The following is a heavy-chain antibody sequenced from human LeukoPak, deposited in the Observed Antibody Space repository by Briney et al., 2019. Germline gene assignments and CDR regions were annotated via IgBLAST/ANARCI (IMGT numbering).Heavy chain of an antibody. Sequence: ASVKVSCKASGYTFTSYGISWVRQAPGQGLEWMGWISAYNGNTNYAQKFQGRVTITADKSTSTAYMELSSLRSEDTAVYYCARDRWSSGRDGYTGYWGQGTLVTVSS. CDR3: ARDRWSSGRDGYTGY. CDR1: GYTFTSYG. V-gene: IGHV1-18*01. D-gene: IGHD5-12*01. CDR2: ISAYNGNT. J-gene: IGHJ4*02.